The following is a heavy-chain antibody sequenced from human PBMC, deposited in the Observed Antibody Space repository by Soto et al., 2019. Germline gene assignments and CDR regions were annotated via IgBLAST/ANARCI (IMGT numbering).Heavy chain of an antibody. D-gene: IGHD6-6*01. Sequence: GGSLRLSCAASGFTVSSNYMSWVRQAPGKGLEWVSVIYSGGSTYYEDSVKGRFTISRDNSKNTLYRQMNSLRAEDTVVYSCARDGGSSSAFDIWGQGTMVTVS. V-gene: IGHV3-53*01. CDR2: IYSGGST. CDR1: GFTVSSNY. CDR3: ARDGGSSSAFDI. J-gene: IGHJ3*02.